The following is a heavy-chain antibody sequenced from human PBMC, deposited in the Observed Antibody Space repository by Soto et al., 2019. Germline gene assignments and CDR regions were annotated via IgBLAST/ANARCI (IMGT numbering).Heavy chain of an antibody. CDR3: AGHHGTYYDAFDI. CDR1: GGSVSSSTYY. CDR2: FYYSGST. Sequence: QLQLQESGPGLVKPSETLSLTCTVAGGSVSSSTYYWGWIRQPPGKGLEWIATFYYSGSTYHNPYRNRRVTISADTSKNQFSLKRSAVTATDTAVYYCAGHHGTYYDAFDIWGQGTMVTVSS. V-gene: IGHV4-39*01. D-gene: IGHD1-1*01. J-gene: IGHJ3*02.